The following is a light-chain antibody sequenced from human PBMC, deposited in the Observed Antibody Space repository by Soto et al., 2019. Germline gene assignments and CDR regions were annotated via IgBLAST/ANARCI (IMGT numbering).Light chain of an antibody. Sequence: QSVLTQPASVSGSPGQSITISCTGTSSTVGGFNVVSWYQQHPGKAPKVIIYEGIKRPSGVSNRFSGSNSGSTASLTISGLQAEDEADYYCCSYAGSYTYVFGTGTQLTVL. V-gene: IGLV2-23*01. J-gene: IGLJ7*01. CDR2: EGI. CDR1: SSTVGGFNV. CDR3: CSYAGSYTYV.